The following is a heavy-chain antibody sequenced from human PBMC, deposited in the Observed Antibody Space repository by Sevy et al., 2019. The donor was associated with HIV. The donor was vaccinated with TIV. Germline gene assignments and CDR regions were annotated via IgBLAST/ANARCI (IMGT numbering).Heavy chain of an antibody. CDR2: ISYDGDNK. CDR3: AKDRRRGYSFGLDS. J-gene: IGHJ5*01. Sequence: GGSLRLSCVGSGFPFGSHSMHWVRQAPGKGLEWVAVISYDGDNKYCADSVKGRFTISRDNSKNTLFLQMNSLRGDDTAVYYCAKDRRRGYSFGLDSWGQGTLVTVSS. CDR1: GFPFGSHS. D-gene: IGHD5-18*01. V-gene: IGHV3-30*18.